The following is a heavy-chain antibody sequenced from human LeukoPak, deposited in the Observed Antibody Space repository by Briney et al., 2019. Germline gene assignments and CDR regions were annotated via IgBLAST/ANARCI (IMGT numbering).Heavy chain of an antibody. CDR3: ATYYYDSSGLTSYFDY. D-gene: IGHD3-22*01. CDR2: ISSSSSTI. J-gene: IGHJ4*02. CDR1: GFTFSSYS. Sequence: GGSLRLSCAASGFTFSSYSMNWVRQAPGKGLEWVSYISSSSSTIYCADSVKGRFTISSDNAKNSLYLQMNSLRAEDTAVYYCATYYYDSSGLTSYFDYWGQGTLVTVSS. V-gene: IGHV3-48*01.